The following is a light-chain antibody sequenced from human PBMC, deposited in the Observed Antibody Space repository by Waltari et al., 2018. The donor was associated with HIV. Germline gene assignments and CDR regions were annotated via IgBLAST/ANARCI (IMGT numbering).Light chain of an antibody. CDR2: EVS. J-gene: IGLJ3*02. CDR1: SNDVGGYQF. V-gene: IGLV2-14*01. Sequence: QSALTQPASVSGSPGQSITISCTGTSNDVGGYQFVSWYQQHPGKAPKLIIYEVSNRPSGVSNRFSGSKSGNTASLTISGLQAEDEADYYCTAHTSTSTWVFGGGTKLTVL. CDR3: TAHTSTSTWV.